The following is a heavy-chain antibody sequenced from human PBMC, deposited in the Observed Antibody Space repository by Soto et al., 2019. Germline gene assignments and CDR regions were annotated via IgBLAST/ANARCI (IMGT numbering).Heavy chain of an antibody. CDR3: AKVRASYLSASYFYYDLEV. J-gene: IGHJ6*02. CDR2: ISGSGSSV. V-gene: IGHV3-23*01. Sequence: GSSLRLSCAASGFTFSHYVLRWVRQAPGGGLEWVSSISGSGSSVYLADSVRVRFAMSRDLSTNTVSLQMNSLTVEDTAIYYCAKVRASYLSASYFYYDLEVWGQGTTDTVSS. CDR1: GFTFSHYV. D-gene: IGHD2-21*01.